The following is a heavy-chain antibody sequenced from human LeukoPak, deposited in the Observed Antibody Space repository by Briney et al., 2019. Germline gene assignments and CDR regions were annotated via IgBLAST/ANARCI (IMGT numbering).Heavy chain of an antibody. Sequence: SETLSLTCTVSGGPISSHHWSWIRQPPGKGLEWIGYIYYSGSTNHNPPLKSRVTKSVDTSKNQFSLKLSSVTAADTAVYYCARKVVASAGSWFDPWGQGTLVTVSS. CDR1: GGPISSHH. CDR2: IYYSGST. V-gene: IGHV4-59*11. J-gene: IGHJ5*02. D-gene: IGHD2-15*01. CDR3: ARKVVASAGSWFDP.